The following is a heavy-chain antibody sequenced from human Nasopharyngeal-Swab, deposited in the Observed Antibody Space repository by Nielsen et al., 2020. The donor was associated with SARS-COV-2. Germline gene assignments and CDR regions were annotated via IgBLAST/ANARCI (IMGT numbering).Heavy chain of an antibody. V-gene: IGHV3-21*01. CDR1: GSTLSSNS. J-gene: IGHJ6*02. CDR3: ARGRGGGYDPWGYYYYDMDV. CDR2: ISTSSSYL. Sequence: GGSLRLSCAASGSTLSSNSMNWVRQAPGKGLEWVSSISTSSSYLYYADSVKGRFTISRDNPKNSLYLQMNSLRAKDTAVYYCARGRGGGYDPWGYYYYDMDVWGHGTTVTVSS. D-gene: IGHD5-12*01.